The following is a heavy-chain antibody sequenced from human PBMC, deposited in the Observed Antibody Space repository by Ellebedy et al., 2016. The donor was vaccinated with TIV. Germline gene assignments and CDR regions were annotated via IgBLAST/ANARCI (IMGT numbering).Heavy chain of an antibody. CDR2: VSGSGSST. D-gene: IGHD3-10*01. CDR1: GFTFSHAW. V-gene: IGHV3-23*01. J-gene: IGHJ4*02. Sequence: PGGSLRLSCAASGFTFSHAWMNWVRQPPGKGLEWVSAVSGSGSSTYYVDSVKGRFTISRDNSKKTLYLQMNSLRAEDTAVYYCAKRVTIPSVRGALDYWGQGALVTVSS. CDR3: AKRVTIPSVRGALDY.